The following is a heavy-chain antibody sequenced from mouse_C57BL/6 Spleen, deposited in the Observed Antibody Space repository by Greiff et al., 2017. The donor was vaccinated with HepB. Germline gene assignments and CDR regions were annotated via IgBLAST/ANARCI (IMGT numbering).Heavy chain of an antibody. Sequence: EVKLMESGGGLVKPGGSLKLSCAASGFTFSDYGMHWVRQAPEKGLEWVAYISSGSSTIYYADTVKGRFTISRDNAKNTLFLQMTSLRSEDTAMYYCARKTTVVARDWYFDVWGTGTTVTVSS. J-gene: IGHJ1*03. D-gene: IGHD1-1*01. CDR2: ISSGSSTI. V-gene: IGHV5-17*01. CDR1: GFTFSDYG. CDR3: ARKTTVVARDWYFDV.